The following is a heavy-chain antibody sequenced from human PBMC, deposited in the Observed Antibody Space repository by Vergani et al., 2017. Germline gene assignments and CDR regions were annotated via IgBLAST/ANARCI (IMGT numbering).Heavy chain of an antibody. CDR1: GFTVSSNY. CDR2: IYSGGST. Sequence: EVQLVESGGGLIQPGGSLRLSCAASGFTVSSNYMSWVRQAPGKGLEWVSVIYSGGSTSYADSVKGRFTIARDNSKNTLYLQMNSLRAEDTAVYYCARFRGSHLFSACDIWGQGTMVTVSS. V-gene: IGHV3-53*01. D-gene: IGHD1-26*01. CDR3: ARFRGSHLFSACDI. J-gene: IGHJ3*02.